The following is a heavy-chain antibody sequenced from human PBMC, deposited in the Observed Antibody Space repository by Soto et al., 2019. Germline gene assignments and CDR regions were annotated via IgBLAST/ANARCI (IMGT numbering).Heavy chain of an antibody. CDR2: IVVGSGNT. CDR3: AAVPHIVVVTATPYFDY. D-gene: IGHD2-21*02. Sequence: GASVKVSCKASGCTFTSSAVQWVRQARGQRLEWIGWIVVGSGNTNYAQKFQERVTITRDMSTSTAYMELSSLRSEDTAVYYCAAVPHIVVVTATPYFDYWGQGTLVTVSS. CDR1: GCTFTSSA. V-gene: IGHV1-58*01. J-gene: IGHJ4*02.